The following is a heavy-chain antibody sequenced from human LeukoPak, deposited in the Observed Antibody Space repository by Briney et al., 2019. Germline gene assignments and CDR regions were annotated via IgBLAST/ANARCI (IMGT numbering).Heavy chain of an antibody. CDR1: GGTFSSYA. CDR3: ARVLENYDYVWGSYRHNWFDP. J-gene: IGHJ5*02. V-gene: IGHV1-69*13. Sequence: SVKVSCKASGGTFSSYAISWVRQAPGQGLEWMGGIIPIFGTANYAQKFQGRVTITADESTSTAYMELSSLRSEDTAVHYCARVLENYDYVWGSYRHNWFDPWGQGTLVTVSS. CDR2: IIPIFGTA. D-gene: IGHD3-16*02.